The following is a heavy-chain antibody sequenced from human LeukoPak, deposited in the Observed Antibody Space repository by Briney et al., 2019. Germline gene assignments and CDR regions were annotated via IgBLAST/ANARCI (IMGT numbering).Heavy chain of an antibody. V-gene: IGHV3-23*01. CDR1: GFTFSSYA. J-gene: IGHJ4*02. D-gene: IGHD3-10*01. CDR2: ISGSGGST. CDR3: AKDATMVRGVISPGYFDY. Sequence: GGSLRLSCAASGFTFSSYAMGWVRQAPGKGLEWVSAISGSGGSTYYADSVKGRFTISRDNSKNTLYLQMNSLRAEDTAVYYCAKDATMVRGVISPGYFDYWGQGTLVTVSS.